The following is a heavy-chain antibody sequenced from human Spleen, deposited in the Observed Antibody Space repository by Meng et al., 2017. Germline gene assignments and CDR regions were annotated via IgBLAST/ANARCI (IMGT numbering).Heavy chain of an antibody. Sequence: GESLKISCAASGFTFSRDWMHWVRQAPGEGLVWVSRISSDGSDTNYADFVKGRFTISRDNAKNTLYLQMNSLRAEDTAVYYCARDQGIAVAGTVFWGQGTLVTVSS. CDR1: GFTFSRDW. D-gene: IGHD6-19*01. CDR3: ARDQGIAVAGTVF. V-gene: IGHV3-74*01. J-gene: IGHJ4*01. CDR2: ISSDGSDT.